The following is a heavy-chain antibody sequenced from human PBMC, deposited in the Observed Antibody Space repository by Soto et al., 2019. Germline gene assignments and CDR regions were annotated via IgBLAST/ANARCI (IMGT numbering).Heavy chain of an antibody. CDR3: ARREQSDYYYMDV. D-gene: IGHD6-19*01. V-gene: IGHV3-64*01. J-gene: IGHJ6*03. Sequence: EVQLVESGGGLVQPGGSLRLSCAASAFTFSNYAVDWVRQAPGKVLEYVSGISSNGVGTYYANSVKDRFTISRDNSKNTLYLQMGSLRAEDMAVYYCARREQSDYYYMDVWGKGTSVTVSS. CDR2: ISSNGVGT. CDR1: AFTFSNYA.